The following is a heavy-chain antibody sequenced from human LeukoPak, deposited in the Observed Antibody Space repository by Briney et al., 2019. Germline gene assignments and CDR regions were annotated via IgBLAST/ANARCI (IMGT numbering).Heavy chain of an antibody. CDR1: GFTFADYA. D-gene: IGHD1-26*01. CDR2: ISADGGGT. CDR3: AKDLGRYRNNFFDY. Sequence: GGSLRLSCAASGFTFADYAMHWVRQAPGKGLEWVSLISADGGGTYYADSVKGRFTISRDDSKNTLYLQMNSLRADDTAVYYCAKDLGRYRNNFFDYWGQGNLVTVSS. J-gene: IGHJ4*02. V-gene: IGHV3-43*02.